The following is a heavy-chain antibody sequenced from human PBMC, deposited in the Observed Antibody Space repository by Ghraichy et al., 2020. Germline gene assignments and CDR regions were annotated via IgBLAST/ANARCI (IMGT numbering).Heavy chain of an antibody. Sequence: GGSLRLSCAASGFTFSSYAMHWVRQAPGKGLEWVAVISYDGSNKYYADSVKGRFTISRDNSKNTLYLQMNSLRAEDTAVYYCARDGDSSGYLSYWGQGTLVTVSS. V-gene: IGHV3-30-3*01. CDR2: ISYDGSNK. J-gene: IGHJ4*02. D-gene: IGHD3-22*01. CDR1: GFTFSSYA. CDR3: ARDGDSSGYLSY.